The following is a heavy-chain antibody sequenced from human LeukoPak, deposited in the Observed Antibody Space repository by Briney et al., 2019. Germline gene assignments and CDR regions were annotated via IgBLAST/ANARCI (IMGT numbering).Heavy chain of an antibody. J-gene: IGHJ4*02. CDR1: GFTFSDYA. Sequence: GGSLRLSCAASGFTFSDYALGWVRQAPGRGLEWVATLSGSGAGTYYSDSVQGRFTISRDNSKRTLFLQMNSLRAEDTAVYYCAKSGVPIWFGELLFPYYFDYWGQGTLVTVSS. CDR3: AKSGVPIWFGELLFPYYFDY. V-gene: IGHV3-23*01. D-gene: IGHD3-10*01. CDR2: LSGSGAGT.